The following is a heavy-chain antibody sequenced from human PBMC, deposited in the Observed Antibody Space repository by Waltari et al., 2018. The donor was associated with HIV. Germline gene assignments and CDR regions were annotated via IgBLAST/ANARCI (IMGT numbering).Heavy chain of an antibody. CDR2: IRGNGGDR. V-gene: IGHV3-64D*06. CDR1: GFTFNNYA. Sequence: EVHLVESGGGLVQPGGSLRLSCSASGFTFNNYAMHWVRQAPGKGLEYVSAIRGNGGDRYYADSVKGRFTISRDNSKNTLYLQMSSLRVEDTAVYYCVKSAGNGDYRYWGQGTLVTVSS. D-gene: IGHD4-17*01. CDR3: VKSAGNGDYRY. J-gene: IGHJ4*02.